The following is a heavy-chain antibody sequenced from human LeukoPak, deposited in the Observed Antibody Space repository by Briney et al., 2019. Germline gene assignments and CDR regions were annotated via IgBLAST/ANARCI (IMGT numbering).Heavy chain of an antibody. CDR1: GGSISSSSYY. D-gene: IGHD2-2*02. V-gene: IGHV3-11*01. CDR3: AKDREQYQLLYDEGTDY. CDR2: ISSSSSTI. J-gene: IGHJ4*02. Sequence: PSETLSLTCTVSGGSISSSSYYWGWIRQPPGKGLEWVSYISSSSSTIYYADSVKGRFTISRDNAKNSLFLQMNSLRAEDTAVYYCAKDREQYQLLYDEGTDYWGQGTLVTVSS.